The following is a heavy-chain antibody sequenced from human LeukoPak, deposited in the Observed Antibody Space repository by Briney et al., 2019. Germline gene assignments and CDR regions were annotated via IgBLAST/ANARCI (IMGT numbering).Heavy chain of an antibody. J-gene: IGHJ4*02. CDR3: AKGRNPRYFDWSLDY. D-gene: IGHD3-9*01. Sequence: GGSLRLSCAASGFTFSSFAMSWDRQAPGKGLDWVSAMSGSGAGTYYADSVKGRFTISRDNSKNTLYLQMNSLRAEDTAVYYCAKGRNPRYFDWSLDYWGQGTLVTVSS. CDR2: MSGSGAGT. CDR1: GFTFSSFA. V-gene: IGHV3-23*01.